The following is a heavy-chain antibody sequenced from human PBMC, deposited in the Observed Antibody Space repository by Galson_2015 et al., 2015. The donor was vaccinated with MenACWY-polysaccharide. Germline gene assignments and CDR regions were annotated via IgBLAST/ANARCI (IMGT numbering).Heavy chain of an antibody. CDR2: ISGSGTDI. J-gene: IGHJ4*02. D-gene: IGHD6-13*01. CDR3: AKASQWGAAAVGSFDH. V-gene: IGHV3-23*01. CDR1: GFSITSYA. Sequence: SLRLSCAASGFSITSYAVNWVRQAPGKGLEWVAVISGSGTDIRYADSVKGRFTISRDTSKSTLYLQMNSLRAEDTAKYYCAKASQWGAAAVGSFDHWGQATLVTVSS.